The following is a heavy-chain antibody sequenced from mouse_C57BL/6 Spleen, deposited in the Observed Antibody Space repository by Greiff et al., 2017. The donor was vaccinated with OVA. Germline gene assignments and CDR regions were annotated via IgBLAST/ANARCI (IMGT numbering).Heavy chain of an antibody. J-gene: IGHJ2*01. Sequence: QVQLQQSGPELVKPGASVKISCKASGYAFSSSWMNWVKQRPGKGLEWIGRIYPGDGDTNYNGKFKGKATLTADKSSSTAYMQLSSLTSEDSAVYFCARDSSGDFDDWGQGTTLTVSS. V-gene: IGHV1-82*01. CDR1: GYAFSSSW. CDR2: IYPGDGDT. CDR3: ARDSSGDFDD. D-gene: IGHD3-2*02.